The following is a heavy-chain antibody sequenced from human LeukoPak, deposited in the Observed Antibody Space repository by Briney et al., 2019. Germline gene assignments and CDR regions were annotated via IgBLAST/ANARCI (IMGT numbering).Heavy chain of an antibody. CDR1: GYNFTSYW. V-gene: IGHV5-51*01. J-gene: IGHJ4*02. CDR3: ATRSDGYSQFDF. CDR2: IYPGDSDT. D-gene: IGHD5-24*01. Sequence: GESLKISCKASGYNFTSYWIGWVRQMPGKGLEWVGIIYPGDSDTRYSPSFQGQVTISADKSVSTAYLQWSSLKASDSAIYYCATRSDGYSQFDFWGQATLVTVSS.